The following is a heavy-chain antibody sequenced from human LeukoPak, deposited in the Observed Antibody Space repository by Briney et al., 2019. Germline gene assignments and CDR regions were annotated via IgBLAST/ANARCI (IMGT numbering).Heavy chain of an antibody. V-gene: IGHV3-23*01. Sequence: GGSLRLSCAAPGFTFSSYAMSWVRQAPGKGLEWVSAISGSGGSTYYADSVKGRFTISRDNSKNTLYLQMNSLRAEDTAVYYCAKGSRGFSVAYYFDYWGQGTLVTVSS. CDR1: GFTFSSYA. CDR3: AKGSRGFSVAYYFDY. J-gene: IGHJ4*02. CDR2: ISGSGGST. D-gene: IGHD6-19*01.